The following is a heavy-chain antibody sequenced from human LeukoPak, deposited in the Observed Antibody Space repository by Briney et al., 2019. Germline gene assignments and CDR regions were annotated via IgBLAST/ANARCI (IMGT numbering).Heavy chain of an antibody. CDR3: TREEEIALVTDWFDP. Sequence: ASVKVSCKVSGYSFTGSYMHWVRQAPGQGLEWMGRINPNTGGTLYAQNFQGRVTMTRDTSMITVYMELTRLTSEDTAVYYCTREEEIALVTDWFDPWGEGTLVTVSS. D-gene: IGHD5-18*01. J-gene: IGHJ5*02. V-gene: IGHV1-2*02. CDR1: GYSFTGSY. CDR2: INPNTGGT.